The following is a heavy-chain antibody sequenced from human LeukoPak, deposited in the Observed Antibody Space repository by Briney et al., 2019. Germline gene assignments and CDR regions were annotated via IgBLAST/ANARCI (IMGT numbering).Heavy chain of an antibody. CDR2: IYYSGST. D-gene: IGHD4-23*01. J-gene: IGHJ4*02. Sequence: PSETLSLTCTVSGVTISNDYYYWSWIRQPPGKGLEWIGSIYYSGSTYYNPSLKSRVTISVDTSKNQFSLKLSSVTAADTAVYYCARVGDYGGTTSRLKYYFDYWGQGTLVTVSS. CDR3: ARVGDYGGTTSRLKYYFDY. V-gene: IGHV4-39*07. CDR1: GVTISNDYYY.